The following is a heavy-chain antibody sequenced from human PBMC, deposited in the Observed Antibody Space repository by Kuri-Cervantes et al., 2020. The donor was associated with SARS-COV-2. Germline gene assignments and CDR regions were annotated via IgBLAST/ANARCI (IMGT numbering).Heavy chain of an antibody. J-gene: IGHJ6*02. CDR3: ARGRVYSYGFGYGMDV. CDR2: IYSGGST. D-gene: IGHD5-18*01. Sequence: GGSLRLSCAASGFTVSSNYMRWVRQAPGKGLEWVSVIYSGGSTYYADSVEGRFTISRDNSKNTLYLQMNSLRAEDTAVYYCARGRVYSYGFGYGMDVWGQGTTVTVSS. V-gene: IGHV3-53*01. CDR1: GFTVSSNY.